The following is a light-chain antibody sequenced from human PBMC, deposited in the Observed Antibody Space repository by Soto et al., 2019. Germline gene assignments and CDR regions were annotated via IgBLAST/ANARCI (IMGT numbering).Light chain of an antibody. J-gene: IGLJ3*02. CDR3: AVWDDSLSGVV. Sequence: QAVVTQPPSASGTPGQTVTISSSGSSSNIGTNYVFWYQHLPGTAPKLLIYGNNQRPSGVPDRFSGSGSGTSASLAISGLRPEDEADYYCAVWDDSLSGVVFGGGTKVTVL. V-gene: IGLV1-47*01. CDR2: GNN. CDR1: SSNIGTNY.